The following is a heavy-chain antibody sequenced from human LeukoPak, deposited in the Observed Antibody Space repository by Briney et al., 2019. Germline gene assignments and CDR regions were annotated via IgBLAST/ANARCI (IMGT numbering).Heavy chain of an antibody. V-gene: IGHV4-59*01. CDR1: GGSISSYY. D-gene: IGHD3-16*01. CDR2: IYYSGNT. CDR3: ARAFTSPGGFDP. J-gene: IGHJ5*02. Sequence: SETLSLTCAVSGGSISSYYWRWIRQPPGKGLEWIGYIYYSGNTNYNPSFKSGVTTSVDTSKNQLSVKLSSVTAADTAVYYCARAFTSPGGFDPWGQGTLVTVSS.